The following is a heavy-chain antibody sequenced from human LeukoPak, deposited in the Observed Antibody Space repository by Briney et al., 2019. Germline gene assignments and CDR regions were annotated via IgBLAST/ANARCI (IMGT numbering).Heavy chain of an antibody. D-gene: IGHD3-9*01. CDR2: INPSGGGT. Sequence: ASVKVSCKASGYTFTSYYMHWVRQAPGQGLEWMGIINPSGGGTNYAQKLQGRVTMTTDTSTSTAYMELRSLRSDDTAVYYCARGSGYYDILTGYYTPYQFDYWGQGTLVTVSS. CDR3: ARGSGYYDILTGYYTPYQFDY. J-gene: IGHJ4*02. V-gene: IGHV1-46*01. CDR1: GYTFTSYY.